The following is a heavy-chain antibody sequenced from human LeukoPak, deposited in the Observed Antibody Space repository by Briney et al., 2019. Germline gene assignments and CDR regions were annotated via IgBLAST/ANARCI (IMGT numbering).Heavy chain of an antibody. CDR1: GYIFTDYY. CDR3: ARVAYYYDSSGYGAFDI. J-gene: IGHJ3*02. V-gene: IGHV1/OR15-1*04. D-gene: IGHD3-22*01. CDR2: INPNSGGT. Sequence: ASVKVSCKASGYIFTDYYMHWVRQAPGQELGWMGRINPNSGGTNYAQKFQGRVTMTTDTSTSTAYMELRSLRSDDTAVYYCARVAYYYDSSGYGAFDIWGQGTMVTVSS.